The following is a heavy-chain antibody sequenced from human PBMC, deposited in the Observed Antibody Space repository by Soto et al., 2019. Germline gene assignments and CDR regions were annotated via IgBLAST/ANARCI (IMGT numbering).Heavy chain of an antibody. CDR3: AKDAQGSSSWYTLDY. D-gene: IGHD6-13*01. V-gene: IGHV3-9*01. CDR1: GFTFDDYA. J-gene: IGHJ4*02. CDR2: ISWNSGSI. Sequence: SLRLSCAASGFTFDDYAMHWVRQAPGKGLEWVSGISWNSGSIGYADSVKGRFTISRDSAKNSLYLQMNSLRAEDTALYYCAKDAQGSSSWYTLDYWGQGTLVTVS.